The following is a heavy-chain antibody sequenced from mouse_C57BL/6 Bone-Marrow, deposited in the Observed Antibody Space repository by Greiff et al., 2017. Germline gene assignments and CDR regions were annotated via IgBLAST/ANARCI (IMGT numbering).Heavy chain of an antibody. CDR1: GFTFSRYA. Sequence: EVKLVESGGGLVKPGGSLKLSCAASGFTFSRYAMSWVRQTPEKRLEWVATISDGGSYTYYPDNVKGRFTISRDNAKNNLYLQMSHLKSEDTAMYYCARMCYWYFDVWGTGTTVTVSS. J-gene: IGHJ1*03. CDR2: ISDGGSYT. CDR3: ARMCYWYFDV. V-gene: IGHV5-4*03.